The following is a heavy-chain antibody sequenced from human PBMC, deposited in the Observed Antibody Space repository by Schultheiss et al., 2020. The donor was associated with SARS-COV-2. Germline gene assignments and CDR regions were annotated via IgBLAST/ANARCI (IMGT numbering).Heavy chain of an antibody. CDR1: GFTVSSNY. CDR2: ISGSGGST. Sequence: GESLKISCAASGFTVSSNYMSWVRQAPGKGLEWVSAISGSGGSTYYADSVKGRFTISRDNAKNSLYLQMNSLRAEDTAVYYCAREGGSGSYYYYGMDVWGQGTTVTVSS. D-gene: IGHD3-10*01. V-gene: IGHV3-11*04. CDR3: AREGGSGSYYYYGMDV. J-gene: IGHJ6*02.